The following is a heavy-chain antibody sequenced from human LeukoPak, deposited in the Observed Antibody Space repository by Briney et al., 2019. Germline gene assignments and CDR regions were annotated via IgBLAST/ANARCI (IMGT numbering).Heavy chain of an antibody. J-gene: IGHJ4*02. Sequence: SDNLSLNCAVSGYSISSSNWWGWIRQPPGKGLEWIGYIYYSGSIYYNPSLKSRVTMSVDTSKNQFSLKLSSVTAVDTAVYYCARNMGHGSGIIDYWGQGTLVTVSS. CDR3: ARNMGHGSGIIDY. D-gene: IGHD3-10*01. CDR1: GYSISSSNW. CDR2: IYYSGSI. V-gene: IGHV4-28*05.